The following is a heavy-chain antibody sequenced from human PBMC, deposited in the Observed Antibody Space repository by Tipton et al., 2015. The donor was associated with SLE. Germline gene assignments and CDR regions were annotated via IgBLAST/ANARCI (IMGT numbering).Heavy chain of an antibody. Sequence: GSLRLSCAASGFIFSSYSMNWVRQAPGKGLEWVSSISGSSTYIFFADSVKGRFTISRDNAKNSLYLQMSSLRAEDTAVYYCARSSPLAYCGGDCYYEYSYYGVDVWGQGTTVTVSS. D-gene: IGHD2-21*01. CDR3: ARSSPLAYCGGDCYYEYSYYGVDV. CDR1: GFIFSSYS. V-gene: IGHV3-21*01. J-gene: IGHJ6*02. CDR2: ISGSSTYI.